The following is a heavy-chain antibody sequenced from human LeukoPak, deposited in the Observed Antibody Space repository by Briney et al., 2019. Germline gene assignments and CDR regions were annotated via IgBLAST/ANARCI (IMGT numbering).Heavy chain of an antibody. CDR2: ISSSGSTI. D-gene: IGHD3-16*01. J-gene: IGHJ6*04. V-gene: IGHV3-48*03. CDR1: GFTFSSYE. CDR3: AELGIIGGV. Sequence: GGSLRLSCAASGFTFSSYEMNRVRQAPGKGLEWVSYISSSGSTIYYADSVKGRFTISRDNAKNSLYLQMNSLRAEDTAVYYCAELGIIGGVWGKGTTVTISS.